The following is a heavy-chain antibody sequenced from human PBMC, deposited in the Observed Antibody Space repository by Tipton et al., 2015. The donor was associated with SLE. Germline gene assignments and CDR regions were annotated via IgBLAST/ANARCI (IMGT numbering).Heavy chain of an antibody. V-gene: IGHV4-34*09. CDR2: IHYSGST. Sequence: TLSLTCAVYGGSFSGYYWSWIRQRPGKGLEWIGYIHYSGSTYYNPSLESRVTLSVDTSKNQFSLKLSSVTAADTALYYCARDQVYYYDTGGYYRGPFHIWGQGTMVTVSS. J-gene: IGHJ3*02. CDR3: ARDQVYYYDTGGYYRGPFHI. CDR1: GGSFSGYY. D-gene: IGHD3-22*01.